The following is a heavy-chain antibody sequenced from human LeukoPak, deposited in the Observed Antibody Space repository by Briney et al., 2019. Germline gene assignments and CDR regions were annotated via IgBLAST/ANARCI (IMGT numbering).Heavy chain of an antibody. V-gene: IGHV3-30*02. CDR1: GFTFSSYD. D-gene: IGHD4-17*01. Sequence: GGSLRLSCSASGFTFSSYDMHWVRQAPGKGLEWVAFIRYDGSIQYYAVSVKGRFTISRDTSKNTLYLQMNSLRAEDTAVYFCANDKGTTVTMYNFEYWGQGILVTVSS. J-gene: IGHJ4*02. CDR2: IRYDGSIQ. CDR3: ANDKGTTVTMYNFEY.